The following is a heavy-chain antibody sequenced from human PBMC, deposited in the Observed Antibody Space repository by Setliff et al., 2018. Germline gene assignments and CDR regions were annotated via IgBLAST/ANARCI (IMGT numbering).Heavy chain of an antibody. Sequence: PSETLSLTCTVSGDSISSYYWSWIRQPAGKGLEWIGRLYTGGSTNYNPALKSRVSFSVDASKNHFSLKLNDVTAADTAVYYCARAGDRGLGGMDVWGQGTTVTVSS. J-gene: IGHJ6*02. CDR2: LYTGGST. D-gene: IGHD7-27*01. V-gene: IGHV4-4*07. CDR3: ARAGDRGLGGMDV. CDR1: GDSISSYY.